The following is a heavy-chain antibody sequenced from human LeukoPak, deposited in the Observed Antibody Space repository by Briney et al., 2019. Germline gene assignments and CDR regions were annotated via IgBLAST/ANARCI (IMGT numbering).Heavy chain of an antibody. CDR2: INHSGST. J-gene: IGHJ5*02. V-gene: IGHV4-34*01. D-gene: IGHD4-17*01. CDR1: GGSFSGYY. CDR3: ARGRDYGGRPFGWFDP. Sequence: SETLSLTCAVYGGSFSGYYWSWIRQPPGKGLEWIGEINHSGSTNYNPALKSRVTISVDTSKNQFSLKLSSVTAADTAVYYCARGRDYGGRPFGWFDPWGQGTLVTVSS.